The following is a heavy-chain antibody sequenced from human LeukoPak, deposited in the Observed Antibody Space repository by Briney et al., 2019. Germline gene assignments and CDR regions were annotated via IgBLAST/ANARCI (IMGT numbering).Heavy chain of an antibody. V-gene: IGHV3-23*01. CDR2: IDISGGST. D-gene: IGHD1-1*01. CDR1: GFTVGTDS. J-gene: IGHJ4*02. CDR3: ANEVRPNDY. Sequence: GGSLRLSCAASGFTVGTDSMSWVRQSPGKGLEWVASIDISGGSTYYEDSVQGRFTISRDNSKNTLYLEMNSLRVEDTALYYCANEVRPNDYWGQGTLVTVSS.